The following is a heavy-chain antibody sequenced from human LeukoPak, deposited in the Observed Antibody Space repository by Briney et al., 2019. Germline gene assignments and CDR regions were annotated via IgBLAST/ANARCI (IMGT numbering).Heavy chain of an antibody. V-gene: IGHV3-30*02. CDR1: GFTFSDFG. J-gene: IGHJ4*02. CDR2: IRNDGGSR. CDR3: AKDFWSTYDAY. Sequence: PGGSLRLSCAASGFTFSDFGMHWARQAPGKGLEWVAYIRNDGGSRMYADSVKGRFTISRDDSKNTLSLQMNSLRAEDTALYYCAKDFWSTYDAYWGQGTVVTVSS. D-gene: IGHD3-3*01.